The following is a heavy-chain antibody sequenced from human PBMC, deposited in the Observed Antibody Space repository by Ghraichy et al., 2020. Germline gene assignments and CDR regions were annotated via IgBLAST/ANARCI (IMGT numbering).Heavy chain of an antibody. CDR1: GFTFSSYA. J-gene: IGHJ4*02. CDR3: AKTPHSYCSGGSCYLGD. V-gene: IGHV3-23*01. CDR2: ISGSGGST. D-gene: IGHD2-15*01. Sequence: RGSLRLSCAASGFTFSSYAMSWVRQAPGKGLEWVSAISGSGGSTYYADSVKGRFTISRDNSKNTLYLQMNSLRAEDTAVYYCAKTPHSYCSGGSCYLGDWGQGTLVTVSS.